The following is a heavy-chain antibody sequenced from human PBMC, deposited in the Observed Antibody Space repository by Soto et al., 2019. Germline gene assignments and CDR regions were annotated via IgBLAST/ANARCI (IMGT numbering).Heavy chain of an antibody. J-gene: IGHJ6*02. Sequence: PSETLSLTCAVSGGSISSGGYSWSWIRQPPGKGLEWIGYIYHSGRTYYNPSLKSRVTISVDRSKNQFSLKLSSVTAADTAVYYCAREYYYGMDVWGQGTTVTVSS. CDR3: AREYYYGMDV. CDR1: GGSISSGGYS. CDR2: IYHSGRT. V-gene: IGHV4-30-2*01.